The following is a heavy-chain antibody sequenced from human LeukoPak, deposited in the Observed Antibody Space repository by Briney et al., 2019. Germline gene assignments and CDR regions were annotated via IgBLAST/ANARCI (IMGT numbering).Heavy chain of an antibody. V-gene: IGHV4-59*01. Sequence: SETLSLTCTVSGGSISSYYWSWIRQPPGKGLEWIGYIYYSGSTNYNPSLKSRVTISVDTSKNQFSLKLSSVTAADTAMYYCARDNWNDAHYGMDVWGQGTTVTVSS. D-gene: IGHD1-1*01. CDR1: GGSISSYY. CDR3: ARDNWNDAHYGMDV. CDR2: IYYSGST. J-gene: IGHJ6*02.